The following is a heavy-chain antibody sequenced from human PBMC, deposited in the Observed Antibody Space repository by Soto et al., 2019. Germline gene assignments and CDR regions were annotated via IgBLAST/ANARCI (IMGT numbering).Heavy chain of an antibody. CDR2: IKSKTDGGTT. D-gene: IGHD3-22*01. Sequence: PGGSLRLSCAASGFTFSNAWMSWVRQAPGKGLEWVGRIKSKTDGGTTDYAAPVKGRFTISRDDSKNTLYLQMNSLKTEDTAVYYCTTWTMIVVVTAGAGPGYYGMDVWGQGTTVTVSS. CDR3: TTWTMIVVVTAGAGPGYYGMDV. V-gene: IGHV3-15*01. J-gene: IGHJ6*02. CDR1: GFTFSNAW.